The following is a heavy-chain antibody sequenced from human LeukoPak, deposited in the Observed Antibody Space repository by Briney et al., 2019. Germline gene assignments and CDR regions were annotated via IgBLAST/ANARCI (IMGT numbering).Heavy chain of an antibody. V-gene: IGHV3-11*04. Sequence: GGSLRLSCAASGFTFRKHYMSWIRQAPGRGPEWVAYIGASGSTRYYRDSVNGRFTISRDNAKNSLHLQMNSLRAEDTAVYYCARAQKGAFDIWGQGTMVTVSS. CDR3: ARAQKGAFDI. CDR2: IGASGSTR. CDR1: GFTFRKHY. J-gene: IGHJ3*02.